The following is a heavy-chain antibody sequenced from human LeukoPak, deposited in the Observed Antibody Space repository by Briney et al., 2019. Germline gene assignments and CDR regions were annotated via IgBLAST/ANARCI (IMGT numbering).Heavy chain of an antibody. CDR3: TTDGWVRTRDTHADY. J-gene: IGHJ4*02. D-gene: IGHD6-19*01. CDR1: GFTFSNAW. CDR2: IKSKTDGGTT. V-gene: IGHV3-15*01. Sequence: GGSLRLSCAASGFTFSNAWMSWVRQAPGKGLEWVGRIKSKTDGGTTDYAAPVKGRFTISRDDSKNTLCLQMNSLKTEDTAVYYCTTDGWVRTRDTHADYWGQGTLVTVSS.